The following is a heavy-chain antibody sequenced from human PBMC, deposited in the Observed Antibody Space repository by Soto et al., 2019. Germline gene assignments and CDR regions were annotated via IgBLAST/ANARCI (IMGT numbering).Heavy chain of an antibody. CDR1: GFTFSDSV. V-gene: IGHV3-23*01. Sequence: GGSLRLSCVASGFTFSDSVMAWVRQAPGKGLEWLPGCRVDGRTRDESSVTGRFTICRGTSTSRRLLQMRRLRSQDAAAYYCVKSHTSNFASLPFTGFDFWGQVTKVAVSS. CDR3: VKSHTSNFASLPFTGFDF. CDR2: CRVDGRT. J-gene: IGHJ4*02. D-gene: IGHD3-9*01.